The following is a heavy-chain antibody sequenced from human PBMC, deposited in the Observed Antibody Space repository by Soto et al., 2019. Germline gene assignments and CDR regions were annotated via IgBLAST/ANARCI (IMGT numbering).Heavy chain of an antibody. CDR2: IYYSGST. D-gene: IGHD1-1*01. CDR1: GGSISSYY. CDR3: ARTDQGYESDY. Sequence: TSETLSLTSTVSGGSISSYYWSWIRQPPGKGLEWIGYIYYSGSTNYNPSLKSRVTISVDTSKNQFSLKLSSVTAADTAVYYCARTDQGYESDYWGQGTLVTVSS. V-gene: IGHV4-59*01. J-gene: IGHJ4*02.